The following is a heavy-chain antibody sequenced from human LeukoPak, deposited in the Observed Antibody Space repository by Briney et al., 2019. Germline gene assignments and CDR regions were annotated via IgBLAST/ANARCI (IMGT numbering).Heavy chain of an antibody. CDR1: GFTFSSYA. J-gene: IGHJ4*02. D-gene: IGHD3-9*01. CDR2: ISGSGGST. Sequence: GGSLRLSCAASGFTFSSYAMSWVRQAPGKGLEWVSAISGSGGSTYYADSVKGRFTLSRDNSKNTLYLQMNSLRAEDTAVYYCAKPGLRYFDWLLKYWGQGTLVTVSS. CDR3: AKPGLRYFDWLLKY. V-gene: IGHV3-23*01.